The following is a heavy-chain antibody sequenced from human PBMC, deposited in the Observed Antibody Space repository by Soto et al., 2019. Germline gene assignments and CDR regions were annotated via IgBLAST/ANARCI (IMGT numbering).Heavy chain of an antibody. D-gene: IGHD1-26*01. CDR1: GFTFSSYA. CDR2: ISGSGGST. J-gene: IGHJ4*02. CDR3: AKDRPRIVGAPFEY. Sequence: EVQLLESGAGLVQPGGSLRLSSAASGFTFSSYAMSWVREAPGKGLEWVSAISGSGGSTYYADSVKGRFTISRDNSKNTLYLQMNSLRAEDTAVYYCAKDRPRIVGAPFEYWGQGTLVTVSS. V-gene: IGHV3-23*01.